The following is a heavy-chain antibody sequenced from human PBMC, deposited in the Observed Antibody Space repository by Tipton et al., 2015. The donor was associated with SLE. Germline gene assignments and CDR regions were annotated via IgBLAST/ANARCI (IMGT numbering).Heavy chain of an antibody. CDR1: GITFTNFT. CDR3: ARQTKSPKLTFGGISVRGYYYYYMDV. V-gene: IGHV3-21*01. CDR2: ISTLSNFI. D-gene: IGHD3-16*02. Sequence: GSLRLSCAASGITFTNFTMNWVRQAPGKGLEWVSSISTLSNFIYYADSVKGRFTISRDNAKSSLFLQMNSLRAEDTAVYFCARQTKSPKLTFGGISVRGYYYYYMDVWGKGTTVTVSS. J-gene: IGHJ6*03.